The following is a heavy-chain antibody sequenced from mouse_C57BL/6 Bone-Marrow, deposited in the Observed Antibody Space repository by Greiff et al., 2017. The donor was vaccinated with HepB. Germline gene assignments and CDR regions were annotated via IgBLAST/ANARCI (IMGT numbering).Heavy chain of an antibody. Sequence: VQGVESGPGLVQPSQSLSITCTVSGFSLTSYGVHWVRQSPGKGLEWLGVIWSGGSTDNNAAFISRLTISKDNSKSQVFFKMNRLQTDDTALYSCARKGGPYYCSRGGYWYFDVWGTGTTVTVSS. CDR1: GFSLTSYG. J-gene: IGHJ1*03. CDR2: IWSGGST. CDR3: ARKGGPYYCSRGGYWYFDV. D-gene: IGHD1-1*01. V-gene: IGHV2-2*01.